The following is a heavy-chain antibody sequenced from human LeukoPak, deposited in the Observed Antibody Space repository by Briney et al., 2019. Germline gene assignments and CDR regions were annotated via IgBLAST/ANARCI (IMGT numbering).Heavy chain of an antibody. CDR2: VHYSGTT. Sequence: SETLSLTCTVSDGSITNFDWSWVRQPPGKGLEFIGYVHYSGTTNYNPSLRSRVTISIDTSKKHFFLKLKSVTAADTAVYYCARGYADFRVEGRYFHSWGQGILVTVSS. CDR3: ARGYADFRVEGRYFHS. J-gene: IGHJ4*02. D-gene: IGHD4-17*01. V-gene: IGHV4-59*01. CDR1: DGSITNFD.